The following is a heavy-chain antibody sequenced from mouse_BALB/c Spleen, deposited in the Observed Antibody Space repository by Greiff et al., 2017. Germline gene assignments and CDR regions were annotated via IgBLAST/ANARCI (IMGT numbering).Heavy chain of an antibody. CDR2: IRNKANGYTT. J-gene: IGHJ2*01. CDR1: GFTFTDYY. Sequence: EVQRVESGGGLVQPGGSLRLSCATSGFTFTDYYMSWVRQPPGKALEWLGFIRNKANGYTTEYSASVKGRFTISRDNSQSILYLQMNTLRAEDSATYYCARDIGYHVDYWGQGTTLTVSS. CDR3: ARDIGYHVDY. V-gene: IGHV7-3*02. D-gene: IGHD2-2*01.